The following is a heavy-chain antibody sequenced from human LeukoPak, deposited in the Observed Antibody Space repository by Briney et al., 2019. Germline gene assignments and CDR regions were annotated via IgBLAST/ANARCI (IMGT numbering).Heavy chain of an antibody. J-gene: IGHJ6*02. CDR3: ARDVNYDILTGNHSGPTYGMDV. V-gene: IGHV1-46*01. CDR1: GYTFTSYY. CDR2: INPSGGST. Sequence: ASVKVSCKASGYTFTSYYMHWVRQAPGQGLEWMGIINPSGGSTSYAQKFQGRVTMTRDTSTSTVYMELSSLRSEDTAVYYCARDVNYDILTGNHSGPTYGMDVWGQGTTVTVSS. D-gene: IGHD3-9*01.